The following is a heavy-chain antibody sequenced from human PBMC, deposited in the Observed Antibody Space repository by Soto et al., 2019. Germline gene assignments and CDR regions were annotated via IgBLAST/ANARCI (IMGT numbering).Heavy chain of an antibody. CDR1: GFTFSSYA. D-gene: IGHD2-2*01. V-gene: IGHV3-23*01. Sequence: GGSLRLSCAASGFTFSSYAMSWVRQAPGKGLEWVSAISGSGGSTYYADSVKGRFTISRDNSKNTLYLQMNSLRAEDTAVYYCTRVHMLAVPAASPWFDPWGQGTRVTVSS. J-gene: IGHJ5*02. CDR2: ISGSGGST. CDR3: TRVHMLAVPAASPWFDP.